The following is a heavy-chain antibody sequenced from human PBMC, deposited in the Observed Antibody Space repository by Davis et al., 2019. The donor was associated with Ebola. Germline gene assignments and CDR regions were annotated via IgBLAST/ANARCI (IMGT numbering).Heavy chain of an antibody. Sequence: GESLKISCEGSGFKFSDYWMGWVRQAPGKGLEWVSVIYSGGRTYYADSVKGRFTISRDISKNTVYLEMNSLRADDTAVYYCARIYFFYNGMDVWGQGTTVTVS. D-gene: IGHD3-9*01. CDR2: IYSGGRT. CDR1: GFKFSDYW. J-gene: IGHJ6*02. V-gene: IGHV3-66*01. CDR3: ARIYFFYNGMDV.